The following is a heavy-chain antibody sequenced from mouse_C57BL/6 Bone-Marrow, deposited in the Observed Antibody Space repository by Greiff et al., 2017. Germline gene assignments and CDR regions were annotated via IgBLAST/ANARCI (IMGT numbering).Heavy chain of an antibody. J-gene: IGHJ2*01. V-gene: IGHV3-6*01. CDR1: GYSITSGYY. Sequence: EVQLVESGPGLVKPSQSLSLTCSVTGYSITSGYYWNWIRQFPGNKLEWMGYISYDGSNNYNPSLKNRISITRDTSKNQFFLKLNSVTTEDTATYYCARRLRYYFDYWGQGTTLTVSS. CDR2: ISYDGSN. D-gene: IGHD2-4*01. CDR3: ARRLRYYFDY.